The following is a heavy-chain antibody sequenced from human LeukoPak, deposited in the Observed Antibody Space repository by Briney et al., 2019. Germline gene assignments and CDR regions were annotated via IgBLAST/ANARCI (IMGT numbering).Heavy chain of an antibody. V-gene: IGHV3-7*01. CDR1: GFTFGTFW. CDR2: INQGGSES. Sequence: GGSLRLSCAASGFTFGTFWMTWVRQAPGKGLEWVANINQGGSESYYVDSVKGRFTIFRDNAESSLYLQMNSLRAEDTAVYYCARCSGWSNWFDPWGQGTLVTVSS. CDR3: ARCSGWSNWFDP. D-gene: IGHD6-19*01. J-gene: IGHJ5*02.